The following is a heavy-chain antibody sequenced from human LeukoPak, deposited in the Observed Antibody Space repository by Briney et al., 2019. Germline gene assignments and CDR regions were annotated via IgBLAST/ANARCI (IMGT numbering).Heavy chain of an antibody. CDR1: GFTFSSYA. J-gene: IGHJ4*02. CDR2: ISGSGGST. V-gene: IGHV3-23*01. Sequence: AGGSLRLSGAASGFTFSSYAMSWVRQAPGKGLEWVSAISGSGGSTYYADSVKGRFTISRDNSKNTLYLQMNSLRAEDTAVYYCAKESYGSGSYRNWGQGTLVTVSS. D-gene: IGHD3-10*01. CDR3: AKESYGSGSYRN.